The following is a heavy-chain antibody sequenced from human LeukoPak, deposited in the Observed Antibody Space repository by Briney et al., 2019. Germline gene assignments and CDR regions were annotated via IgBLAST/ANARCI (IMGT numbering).Heavy chain of an antibody. D-gene: IGHD3-22*01. J-gene: IGHJ4*02. CDR2: ISSSGSTI. CDR1: GFTFSSYE. Sequence: GGSLRLSCAASGFTFSSYEMNWVRQAPGKGLEWVSYISSSGSTIYYADSVKGRFTISRDNAKNSLYLQMNSLRAEDTAVYYCARDTYYYERGAFDYWGQGTLVTVSS. CDR3: ARDTYYYERGAFDY. V-gene: IGHV3-48*03.